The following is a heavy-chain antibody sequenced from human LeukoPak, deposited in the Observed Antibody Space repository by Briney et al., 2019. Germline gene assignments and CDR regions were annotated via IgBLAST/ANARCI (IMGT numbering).Heavy chain of an antibody. CDR2: MNPNSGNT. CDR3: ARGYDSSGYYFDY. J-gene: IGHJ4*02. V-gene: IGHV1-8*01. D-gene: IGHD3-22*01. CDR1: GYTFTSYD. Sequence: ASAKVSCKASGYTFTSYDINWVRQATGQGLEWMGWMNPNSGNTGYAQKLQGRVTMTRNTSISTAYMELSSLRSEDTAVYYCARGYDSSGYYFDYWGQGTLVTVSS.